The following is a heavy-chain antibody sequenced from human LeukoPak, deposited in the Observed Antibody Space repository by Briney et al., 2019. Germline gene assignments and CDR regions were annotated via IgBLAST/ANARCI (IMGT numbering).Heavy chain of an antibody. Sequence: PGGSLRLSCAASGNYWMHWVRQAPGKGLVWVSHINSDGSWTSYADSVKGRFTISRDNSKNTLYLQMNSLRAEDTAVYYCASSPELLSPDYWGQGTLVTVSS. V-gene: IGHV3-74*01. J-gene: IGHJ4*02. D-gene: IGHD3-10*01. CDR1: GNYW. CDR2: INSDGSWT. CDR3: ASSPELLSPDY.